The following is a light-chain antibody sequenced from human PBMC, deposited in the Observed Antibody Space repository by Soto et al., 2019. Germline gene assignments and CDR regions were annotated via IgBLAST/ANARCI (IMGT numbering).Light chain of an antibody. V-gene: IGKV1-39*01. CDR2: ADC. Sequence: DIQMTQSPSSLSASVGDRVTITCRASQTVTTYLNWYEQKPGEAPKLLIYADCTLHTELPSRFSGSGSATDFTLTITRLQPEDFASYFCQQSYSTSFTFGPGTTVDI. CDR3: QQSYSTSFT. J-gene: IGKJ3*01. CDR1: QTVTTY.